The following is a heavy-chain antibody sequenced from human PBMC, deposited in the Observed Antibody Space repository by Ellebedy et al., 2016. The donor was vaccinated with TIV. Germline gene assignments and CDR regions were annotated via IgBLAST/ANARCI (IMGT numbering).Heavy chain of an antibody. J-gene: IGHJ5*02. CDR1: GYTFTSYG. V-gene: IGHV1-18*01. CDR2: ISAYNGNT. CDR3: ARQSTYTYVMTPYVS. Sequence: AASVKVSCKASGYTFTSYGISWVRQAPGQGLEWMGRISAYNGNTNYAQKLQGRVTMTTDTSTSTAYMELNSLTSEDTAIYYCARQSTYTYVMTPYVSWGQGTLVTVSS. D-gene: IGHD3-10*02.